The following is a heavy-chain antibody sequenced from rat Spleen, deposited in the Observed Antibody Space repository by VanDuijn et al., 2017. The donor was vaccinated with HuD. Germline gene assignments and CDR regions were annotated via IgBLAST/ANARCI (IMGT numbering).Heavy chain of an antibody. CDR2: ISYDGSST. D-gene: IGHD1-10*01. V-gene: IGHV5-20*01. CDR3: STENYWFAY. J-gene: IGHJ3*01. CDR1: GFTFSDYY. Sequence: EVQLVESGGGLVQPGRSMKLSCVASGFTFSDYYMAWVRQAPTKGLEWVATISYDGSSTYYRDSAKGRFTISRDNGKNTLYLRMDSLRSEDTATYYCSTENYWFAYWGQGTLVTVSS.